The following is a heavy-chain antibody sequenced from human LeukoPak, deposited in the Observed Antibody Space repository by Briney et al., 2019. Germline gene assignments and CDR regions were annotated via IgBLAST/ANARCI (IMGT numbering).Heavy chain of an antibody. Sequence: GGSLRLSCAASGFTFSSYAMSWVRQAPGKGLEWVSGISGSAGSTDYADSVKGRFTISRDNSKNILYLQMNSLRAEDTALYYCAKDFVGTGNFRGGDYWGQGTLVTVSS. J-gene: IGHJ4*02. CDR2: ISGSAGST. CDR1: GFTFSSYA. D-gene: IGHD1-1*01. V-gene: IGHV3-23*01. CDR3: AKDFVGTGNFRGGDY.